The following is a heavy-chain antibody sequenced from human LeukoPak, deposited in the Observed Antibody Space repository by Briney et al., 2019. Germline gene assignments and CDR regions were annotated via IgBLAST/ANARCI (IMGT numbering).Heavy chain of an antibody. CDR3: ANPGHYYDSSGYYS. D-gene: IGHD3-22*01. Sequence: SETLSLTCTVSGGSISSSSYYWGSIRQPPGKGLDWIGSIYYSGSTYYNPSLKSRVTISVDTSKNQFSLKLSSVTAADTAVYYCANPGHYYDSSGYYSWGQGTLVTVSS. J-gene: IGHJ4*02. CDR2: IYYSGST. CDR1: GGSISSSSYY. V-gene: IGHV4-39*01.